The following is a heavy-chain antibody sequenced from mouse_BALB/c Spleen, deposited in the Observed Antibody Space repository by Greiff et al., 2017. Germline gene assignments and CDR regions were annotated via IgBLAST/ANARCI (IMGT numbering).Heavy chain of an antibody. CDR2: ISYDGSN. CDR1: GYSITSGYY. Sequence: EVQLQQSGPGLVKPSQSLSLTCSVTGYSITSGYYWNWIRQFPGNKLEWMGYISYDGSNNYNPSLKNRISITRDTSKNQFFLKLNSVTTEDTATYYCARGDGNYERNYAMDYWGQGTSVTVSS. V-gene: IGHV3-6*02. D-gene: IGHD2-1*01. J-gene: IGHJ4*01. CDR3: ARGDGNYERNYAMDY.